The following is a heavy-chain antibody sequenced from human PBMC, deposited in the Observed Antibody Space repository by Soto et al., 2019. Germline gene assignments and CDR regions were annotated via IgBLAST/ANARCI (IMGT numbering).Heavy chain of an antibody. CDR3: ASMHPVGATTAAY. CDR2: IYYSGST. CDR1: GGYGSSGRYY. D-gene: IGHD1-26*01. Sequence: SETLCLPWTVCGGYGSSGRYYLSWIMLPPGKGLEWIGYIYYSGSTNYNPSLKSRVTISVDTSKNQFSLKLSSVTAADTAVYYCASMHPVGATTAAYWCQGTLVTVSP. V-gene: IGHV4-61*01. J-gene: IGHJ4*02.